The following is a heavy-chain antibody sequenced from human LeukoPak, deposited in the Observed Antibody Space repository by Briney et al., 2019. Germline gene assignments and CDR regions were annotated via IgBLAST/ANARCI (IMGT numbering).Heavy chain of an antibody. CDR3: ARDRGVIAATQYFDY. D-gene: IGHD2-15*01. J-gene: IGHJ4*02. Sequence: GGSLRVSCVASGFTFSTYSMNWVRQAPGKGLEWGSLISRSTSHIYYADSVKGRFTISRDNAKNSLYLQMNGLRVEYSAVYYCARDRGVIAATQYFDYWGQGTLVTVSS. V-gene: IGHV3-21*01. CDR2: ISRSTSHI. CDR1: GFTFSTYS.